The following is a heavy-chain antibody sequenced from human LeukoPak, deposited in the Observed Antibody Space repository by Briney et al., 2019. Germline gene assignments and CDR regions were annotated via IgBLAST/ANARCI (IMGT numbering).Heavy chain of an antibody. CDR2: IYYSGST. CDR1: GGSISSYY. D-gene: IGHD2-15*01. Sequence: SETLSLTCTVSGGSISSYYWSWIRQPPGKGLEWIGYIYYSGSTNYNPSLKSRVTISVDTSKNQFSLKLSSVTAADTAVYYCARLLVVVVAANWFDPWGQGTLVTVSS. J-gene: IGHJ5*02. CDR3: ARLLVVVVAANWFDP. V-gene: IGHV4-59*08.